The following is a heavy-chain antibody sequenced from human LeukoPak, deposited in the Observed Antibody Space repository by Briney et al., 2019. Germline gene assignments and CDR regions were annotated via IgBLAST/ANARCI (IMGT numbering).Heavy chain of an antibody. V-gene: IGHV4-31*03. J-gene: IGHJ4*02. CDR3: AISPNSGYYY. CDR2: VYNNADT. Sequence: PSETLSLTCNVTGASIGSGGLYWTWFRQHPGKGPEWLGYVYNNADTDYNPSLKSCLTISLDASKNQFYPNVKSVTAADAAVYYCAISPNSGYYYWGQGTLVAVSS. D-gene: IGHD3-22*01. CDR1: GASIGSGGLY.